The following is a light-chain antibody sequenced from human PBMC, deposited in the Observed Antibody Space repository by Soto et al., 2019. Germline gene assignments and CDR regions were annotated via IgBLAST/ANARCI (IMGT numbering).Light chain of an antibody. CDR2: GAS. CDR1: QSVSSN. V-gene: IGKV3-15*01. CDR3: QQYNVWPPWT. J-gene: IGKJ1*01. Sequence: EIVLTQSPGTLSLSPGERATLSCRASQSVSSNLAWYQQRPGQAPRLLIHGASTRATGVPARFSGSGSGTEFTLTISSLQSEDFAVYYCQQYNVWPPWTFGQGTKVEIK.